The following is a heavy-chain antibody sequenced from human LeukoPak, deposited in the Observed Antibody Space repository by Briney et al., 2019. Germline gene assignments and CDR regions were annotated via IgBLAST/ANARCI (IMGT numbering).Heavy chain of an antibody. V-gene: IGHV4-34*01. CDR1: GGSFSGYS. CDR2: INHGGGT. CDR3: ARWGNYDFWSGYNYYFDY. J-gene: IGHJ4*02. Sequence: SETLSLTCSVFGGSFSGYSWAWIRLPPGKGLEWIGEINHGGGTSYIPSLKSRVTISVDTSKNQFSLKLSSVTAADTAVYYCARWGNYDFWSGYNYYFDYWGQGTLVTVSS. D-gene: IGHD3-3*01.